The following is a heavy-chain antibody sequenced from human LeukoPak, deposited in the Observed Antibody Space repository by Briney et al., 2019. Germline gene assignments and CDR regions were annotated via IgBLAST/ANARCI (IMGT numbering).Heavy chain of an antibody. CDR1: GYTFTSYA. V-gene: IGHV1-3*01. CDR2: INAGNGNT. J-gene: IGHJ4*02. CDR3: ARATLYYYGSGAHFDY. D-gene: IGHD3-10*01. Sequence: GASVKVSCKASGYTFTSYAMHWVRQAPGQSLEWMGWINAGNGNTKYSQKFQGRVTITRDTSASTAYMELSSLRSEDTAVYYCARATLYYYGSGAHFDYWGQGTLVTVSS.